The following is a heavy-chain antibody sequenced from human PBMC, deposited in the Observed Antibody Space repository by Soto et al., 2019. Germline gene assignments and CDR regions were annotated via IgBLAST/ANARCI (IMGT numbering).Heavy chain of an antibody. J-gene: IGHJ6*02. D-gene: IGHD2-15*01. CDR3: TTGSVEGV. V-gene: IGHV3-15*07. CDR2: IKTKTHGETT. CDR1: GFTFINAW. Sequence: EVQLVESGGGLVTPGGSLTLSCAASGFTFINAWMNWVRQAPGKGLEWVGRIKTKTHGETTDYAAPVKGRFTISRDDSKYTLYLQMSSLKADDTAVYYCTTGSVEGVWGQGTTVTVSS.